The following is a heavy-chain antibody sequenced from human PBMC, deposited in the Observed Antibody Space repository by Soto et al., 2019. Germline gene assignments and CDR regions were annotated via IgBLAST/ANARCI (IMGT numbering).Heavy chain of an antibody. CDR3: ARAVPYNNYYGSGSYFQSLYYYYMDV. CDR2: INPSGGST. V-gene: IGHV1-46*03. Sequence: ASVKVSCKASGYTFTSYYMHWVLQAPGQGLEWMGIINPSGGSTSYAQKFQGRVTMTRDTSTSTVYMELSSLRSEDTAVYYCARAVPYNNYYGSGSYFQSLYYYYMDVWGKGTTVTVSS. D-gene: IGHD3-10*01. J-gene: IGHJ6*03. CDR1: GYTFTSYY.